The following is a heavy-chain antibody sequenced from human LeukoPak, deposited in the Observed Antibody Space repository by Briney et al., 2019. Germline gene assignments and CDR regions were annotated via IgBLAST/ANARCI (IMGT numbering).Heavy chain of an antibody. V-gene: IGHV4-34*01. CDR3: ARCGYLTRFDY. J-gene: IGHJ4*02. D-gene: IGHD3-22*01. CDR2: INHSGST. CDR1: GGSFSGYY. Sequence: PSETLSLTCAVYGGSFSGYYWSWIRQPPGKGLEWIGEINHSGSTNYNPSLKSRVTISVDTSKNQFSLKLSSVTAADTAVYYCARCGYLTRFDYWGQGTLVTVSS.